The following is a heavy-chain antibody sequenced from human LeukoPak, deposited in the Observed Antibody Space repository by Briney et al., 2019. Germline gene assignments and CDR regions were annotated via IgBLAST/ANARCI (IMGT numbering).Heavy chain of an antibody. CDR2: IWYDGSNK. V-gene: IGHV3-33*01. D-gene: IGHD3-16*02. Sequence: GGSLRLSCAASGFTFSSYGMHWVRQAPGKGLEWVAVIWYDGSNKHYADSVKGRFTISRDNSKNTLYLQMNSLRAEDTAVYYCARELDYVWGSYRYYYFDYWGQGTLVTVSS. CDR3: ARELDYVWGSYRYYYFDY. J-gene: IGHJ4*02. CDR1: GFTFSSYG.